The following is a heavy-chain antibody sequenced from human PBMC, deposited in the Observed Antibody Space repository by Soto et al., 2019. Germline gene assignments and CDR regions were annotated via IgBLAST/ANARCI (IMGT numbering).Heavy chain of an antibody. J-gene: IGHJ4*02. CDR3: ARGYSSSWYHYFDS. CDR1: GGTFSNYA. D-gene: IGHD6-13*01. V-gene: IGHV1-69*06. CDR2: IIPILGTT. Sequence: QVQLVQSGAEVKKPGSSVKVSCKASGGTFSNYAISWVRQAPGQGREWMGGIIPILGTTNYAQKFQGRVTITADKSTTTAYMELNSLRSEDTAVYYCARGYSSSWYHYFDSWGQGTLVTVSS.